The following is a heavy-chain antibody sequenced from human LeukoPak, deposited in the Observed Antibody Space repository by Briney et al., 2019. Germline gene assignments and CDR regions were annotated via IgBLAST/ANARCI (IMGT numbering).Heavy chain of an antibody. CDR1: GGSISDST. CDR3: AGRSRCAWYYDS. Sequence: KTSETLSLTCTVSGGSISDSTWAWIRNPQGKGLGWIGYIDYSGSTNYNPSLQSRVSISLDTPKNQLSLKLSSVTAADTAVYYCAGRSRCAWYYDSWGQGTLVTVSS. D-gene: IGHD3-10*01. V-gene: IGHV4-59*01. J-gene: IGHJ4*02. CDR2: IDYSGST.